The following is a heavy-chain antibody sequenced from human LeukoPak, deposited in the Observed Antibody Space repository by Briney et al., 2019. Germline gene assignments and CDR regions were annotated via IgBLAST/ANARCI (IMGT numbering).Heavy chain of an antibody. V-gene: IGHV3-30*04. Sequence: GGSLRLSCAASGFTFSSYAMHWVRQAPGKGLEWVAVISYDGSNKYYADSVKGRFTISRDNSKNTLYLQMNSLRAEDTAVYYCARDSFSCTCYYYYYYMDVWGKGTTVTVSS. D-gene: IGHD2-2*01. CDR2: ISYDGSNK. J-gene: IGHJ6*03. CDR1: GFTFSSYA. CDR3: ARDSFSCTCYYYYYYMDV.